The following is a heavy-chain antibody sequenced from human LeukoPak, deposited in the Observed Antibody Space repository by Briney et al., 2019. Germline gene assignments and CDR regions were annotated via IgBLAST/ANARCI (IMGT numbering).Heavy chain of an antibody. V-gene: IGHV4-61*02. D-gene: IGHD2-15*01. CDR3: ASTYCSGGSCSIDY. J-gene: IGHJ4*02. CDR2: IYTSGST. Sequence: SQTLSLTCTVSGGSISSGSHYWSWIRQPAGKGLEWLGRIYTSGSTNYNPSLKSRVTISVDTSKNQFSLKLSSVTTADTAVYYCASTYCSGGSCSIDYWGQGTLVTVSS. CDR1: GGSISSGSHY.